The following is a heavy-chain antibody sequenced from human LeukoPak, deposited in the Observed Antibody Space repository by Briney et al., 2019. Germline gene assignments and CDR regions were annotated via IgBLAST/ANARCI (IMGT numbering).Heavy chain of an antibody. CDR3: ARETYASGSYYGDGY. D-gene: IGHD3-10*01. CDR1: GYTFTSYG. Sequence: GASVKVSCKASGYTFTSYGIIWVRQAPRQGLEWMGWISAYNGNTRYGHNLQDRVTMTTDSSTSTAYMELRSLRSDDTAIYYCARETYASGSYYGDGYWGQGTLVTVSS. J-gene: IGHJ4*02. V-gene: IGHV1-18*01. CDR2: ISAYNGNT.